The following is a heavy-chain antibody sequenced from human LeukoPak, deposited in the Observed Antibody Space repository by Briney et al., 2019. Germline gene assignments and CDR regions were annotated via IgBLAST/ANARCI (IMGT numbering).Heavy chain of an antibody. J-gene: IGHJ4*02. CDR1: GFTVSSNY. CDR3: AKGSSGARPYFFDY. V-gene: IGHV3-23*01. Sequence: GSSQRPSCAASGFTVSSNYMTWVRQAPRRGQEWVSAITGDSHSTYYADSEKGRFTISRDNSKNTLHVQMNSLRAEDTAVYYCAKGSSGARPYFFDYWGQGTLIKVSS. CDR2: ITGDSHST.